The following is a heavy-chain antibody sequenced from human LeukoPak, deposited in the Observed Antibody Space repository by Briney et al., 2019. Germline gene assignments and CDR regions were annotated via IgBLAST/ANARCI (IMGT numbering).Heavy chain of an antibody. J-gene: IGHJ5*02. Sequence: ASVKVSCKASGYTFTSYGISWVRQAPGQGLEWMGWISAYNGNTNYAQKFQGRVTITADKSTSTAYMELSSLRSEDTAVYYCARDPRYGSGSYLFPVGRFDPWGQGTLVTVSS. V-gene: IGHV1-18*01. D-gene: IGHD3-10*01. CDR2: ISAYNGNT. CDR1: GYTFTSYG. CDR3: ARDPRYGSGSYLFPVGRFDP.